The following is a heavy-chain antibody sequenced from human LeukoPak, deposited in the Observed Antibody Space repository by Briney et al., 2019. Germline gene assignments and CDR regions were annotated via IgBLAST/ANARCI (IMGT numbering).Heavy chain of an antibody. CDR3: AKDRTMIVVPLEN. D-gene: IGHD3-22*01. Sequence: GGSLRLSCAASGFTFSSYGMHWVRQDPGRGLEWVAFIRYDGSNKYYADSVKGRFTISRDNSKNTLYLQMNSLRAEDTAVYYCAKDRTMIVVPLENWGQGTLVTVSS. CDR1: GFTFSSYG. V-gene: IGHV3-30*02. CDR2: IRYDGSNK. J-gene: IGHJ4*02.